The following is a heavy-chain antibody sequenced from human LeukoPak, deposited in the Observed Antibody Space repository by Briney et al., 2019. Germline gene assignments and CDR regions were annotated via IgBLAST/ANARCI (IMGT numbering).Heavy chain of an antibody. CDR1: GGSISSFY. D-gene: IGHD5-18*01. CDR3: ARDGWIQLWLGAFDI. V-gene: IGHV4-4*07. CDR2: IYTSGST. Sequence: SETLSLTCTVSGGSISSFYWSWIRQLAGKGLEWIGRIYTSGSTNYNPSLKSRVTMSVDTSKNQFSLKLSSVTAADTAVYYCARDGWIQLWLGAFDIWGQGTMVTVSS. J-gene: IGHJ3*02.